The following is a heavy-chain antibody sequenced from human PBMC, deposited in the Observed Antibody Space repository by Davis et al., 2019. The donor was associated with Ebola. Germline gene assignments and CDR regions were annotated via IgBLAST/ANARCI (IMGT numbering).Heavy chain of an antibody. Sequence: GESLKISCKGSGYSFTSYWIGWVRQMPGKGLEWMGIIYPGDSDTRYSPSFQGQVTISADKSISTAYLQWSSLKASDTAMYYCARRGLSRDGYNPFDYWGQGTLVTVSS. D-gene: IGHD5-24*01. CDR1: GYSFTSYW. J-gene: IGHJ4*02. CDR3: ARRGLSRDGYNPFDY. V-gene: IGHV5-51*01. CDR2: IYPGDSDT.